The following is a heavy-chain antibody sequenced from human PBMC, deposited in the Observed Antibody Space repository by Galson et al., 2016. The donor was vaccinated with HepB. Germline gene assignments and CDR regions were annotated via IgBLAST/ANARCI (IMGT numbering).Heavy chain of an antibody. CDR2: ISHDGTNK. Sequence: SLRLSCAASGFTFNKYAIHWVRQAPGRGLDWVAVISHDGTNKYYADSVNGRFTVSRDNSKNTLYLQMNSLRPEDTAVYYCARVRDGDYDYFYGMDVWGQGTTVTVSS. CDR3: ARVRDGDYDYFYGMDV. CDR1: GFTFNKYA. J-gene: IGHJ6*02. D-gene: IGHD3-10*01. V-gene: IGHV3-30-3*01.